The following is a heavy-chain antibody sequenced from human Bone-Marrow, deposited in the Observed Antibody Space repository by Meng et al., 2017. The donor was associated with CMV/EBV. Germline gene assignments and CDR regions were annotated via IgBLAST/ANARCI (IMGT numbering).Heavy chain of an antibody. CDR1: GFTFGDYA. V-gene: IGHV3-49*04. J-gene: IGHJ6*02. D-gene: IGHD3-3*01. Sequence: GGSLRLSCTASGFTFGDYAMSWVRQAPGKGLEWVGFIRSKAYGGTTEYAASVKGRFTISRDDSKSIAYLQMNSLKTEDTAVYYCTRAPLRGSGYYNYYYYGMDVWGQGTTVNVSS. CDR2: IRSKAYGGTT. CDR3: TRAPLRGSGYYNYYYYGMDV.